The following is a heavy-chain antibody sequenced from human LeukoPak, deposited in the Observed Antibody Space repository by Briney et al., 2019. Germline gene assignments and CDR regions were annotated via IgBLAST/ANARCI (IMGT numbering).Heavy chain of an antibody. V-gene: IGHV3-48*03. Sequence: GGSLRLSCAASGFTFTSYEMNWVRQAPGKGLEWVSYISSSGSTIYYADSVKGRFTISRDNAKNSLYLQMNSLRAEDTAVYYCARARFYGDYSDYWGQGTLVTVSS. CDR1: GFTFTSYE. J-gene: IGHJ4*02. CDR3: ARARFYGDYSDY. CDR2: ISSSGSTI. D-gene: IGHD4-17*01.